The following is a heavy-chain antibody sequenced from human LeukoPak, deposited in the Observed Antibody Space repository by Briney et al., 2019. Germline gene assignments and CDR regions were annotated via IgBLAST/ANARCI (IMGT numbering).Heavy chain of an antibody. V-gene: IGHV4-34*01. CDR2: INHSGST. D-gene: IGHD6-13*01. CDR1: GGSFSGYY. J-gene: IGHJ4*02. Sequence: PSETLSLTCAVYGGSFSGYYWRWLRQPPGKGLEWIGEINHSGSTNYNPSLKSRITISVDTPKKQFSLKLSSVTAADTAVYYCASGGSSWYYFDDWGQGTLVTVSS. CDR3: ASGGSSWYYFDD.